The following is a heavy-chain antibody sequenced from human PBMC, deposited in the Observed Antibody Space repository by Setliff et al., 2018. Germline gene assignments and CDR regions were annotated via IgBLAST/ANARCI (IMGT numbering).Heavy chain of an antibody. CDR1: GYTFSSYA. CDR3: ARASRFGTTMWRGDYYMDV. V-gene: IGHV7-4-1*02. Sequence: GASVKVSCKASGYTFSSYAVNWVRQAPGQGLEWVGWINTNTGNPTYAQGFTGRFVFSLDTSVSTAYLQISSLKAEDTAVYYCARASRFGTTMWRGDYYMDVWGKGTTVTVSS. D-gene: IGHD3-10*01. CDR2: INTNTGNP. J-gene: IGHJ6*03.